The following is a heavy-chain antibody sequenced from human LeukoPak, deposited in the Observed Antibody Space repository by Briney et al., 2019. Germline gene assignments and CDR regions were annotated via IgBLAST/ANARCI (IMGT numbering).Heavy chain of an antibody. Sequence: GGSLRLSCAASGFTFSNAWMSWVRQAPGKGLEWVGRIKSKSDGGTTDYAAPVKGRFTISRDDSKDTLYLQMNSLRAEDTAVYYCARDLYRIVVVPHYFDYWGQGTLVTVSS. CDR2: IKSKSDGGTT. D-gene: IGHD3-22*01. CDR1: GFTFSNAW. J-gene: IGHJ4*02. V-gene: IGHV3-15*01. CDR3: ARDLYRIVVVPHYFDY.